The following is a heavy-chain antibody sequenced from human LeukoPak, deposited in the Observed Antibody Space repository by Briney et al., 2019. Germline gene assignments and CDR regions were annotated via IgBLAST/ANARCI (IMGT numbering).Heavy chain of an antibody. Sequence: SVKVSCKASGGTFSSYAISWVRQAPGQGLEWMGGIIPIFGTANYAQKFQGRVTITAGESTSTAYMELSSLRSEDTAVYYCARGTYYDILTGPSAGWFDPWGQGTLVTVSS. CDR3: ARGTYYDILTGPSAGWFDP. J-gene: IGHJ5*02. D-gene: IGHD3-9*01. V-gene: IGHV1-69*13. CDR1: GGTFSSYA. CDR2: IIPIFGTA.